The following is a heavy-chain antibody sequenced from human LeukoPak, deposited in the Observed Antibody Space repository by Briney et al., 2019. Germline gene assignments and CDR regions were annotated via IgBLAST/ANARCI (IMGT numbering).Heavy chain of an antibody. Sequence: GASVKVSCKASGYTFTGYYMHWVRQAPGQGLEWMGWINPNSGGTNYAQKFQGRVTMTRDTSISTAYMELSRLRSDDTAVYYCARDHSSSWYPNYYYYYMDVWGKGTTVTISS. CDR1: GYTFTGYY. CDR3: ARDHSSSWYPNYYYYYMDV. V-gene: IGHV1-2*02. J-gene: IGHJ6*03. D-gene: IGHD6-13*01. CDR2: INPNSGGT.